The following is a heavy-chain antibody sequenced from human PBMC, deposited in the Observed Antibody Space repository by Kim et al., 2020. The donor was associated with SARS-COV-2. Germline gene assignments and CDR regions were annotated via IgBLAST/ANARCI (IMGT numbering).Heavy chain of an antibody. CDR1: GGSISSSSYY. J-gene: IGHJ3*02. CDR3: ARHKGNTIFGVVIIDAFDI. V-gene: IGHV4-39*01. Sequence: SETLSLTCTVSGGSISSSSYYWGWIRQPPGKGLEWIGSIYYSGSTYYNSSLKSRVTISVDTSKNQFSLKLSSVTAADTAVYYCARHKGNTIFGVVIIDAFDIWGQGTMVTVSS. D-gene: IGHD3-3*01. CDR2: IYYSGST.